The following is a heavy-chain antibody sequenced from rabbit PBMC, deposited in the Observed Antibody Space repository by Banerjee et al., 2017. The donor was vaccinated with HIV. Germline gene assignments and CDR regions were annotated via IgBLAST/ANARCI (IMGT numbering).Heavy chain of an antibody. CDR3: ARGAGSDGYNYANNL. CDR2: IYTGSSGST. J-gene: IGHJ6*01. V-gene: IGHV1S40*01. Sequence: QSLEESGGGLVQPEGSLTLTCTASGFSFSSSYYMCWVRQAPGKGLEWIGCIYTGSSGSTYYASWAKGRFTISKTSSTTVTLQMTSLTAADTATYFCARGAGSDGYNYANNLRGPGTLVTVS. D-gene: IGHD6-1*01. CDR1: GFSFSSSYY.